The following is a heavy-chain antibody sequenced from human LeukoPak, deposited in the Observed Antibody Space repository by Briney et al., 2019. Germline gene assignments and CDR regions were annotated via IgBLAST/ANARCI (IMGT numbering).Heavy chain of an antibody. CDR2: ISSSSSYI. D-gene: IGHD1-26*01. V-gene: IGHV3-21*01. CDR3: ARGRWELALNYYYYMDV. CDR1: GFTFSSCS. J-gene: IGHJ6*03. Sequence: GGSLRLSCAASGFTFSSCSTNWVRQAPGKGLEWVSSISSSSSYIYYADSVKGRFTISRDNAKNSLYLQMNSLRAEDTAVYYCARGRWELALNYYYYMDVWGKGTTVTVSS.